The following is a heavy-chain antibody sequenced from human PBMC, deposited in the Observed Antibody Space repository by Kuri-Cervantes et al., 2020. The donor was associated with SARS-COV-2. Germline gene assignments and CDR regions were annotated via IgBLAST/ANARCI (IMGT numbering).Heavy chain of an antibody. D-gene: IGHD3-16*02. Sequence: GGSLRLSCAASGFTFSSYAMHWVRQAPGKGLEWVAVISYDGSNKYYAGSVKGRFSISRDNAKNSLSLQMNSLRAEDTAVYYCARHHRDIHGYQDAFDMWGQGTMVTVSS. V-gene: IGHV3-30*07. CDR1: GFTFSSYA. J-gene: IGHJ3*02. CDR3: ARHHRDIHGYQDAFDM. CDR2: ISYDGSNK.